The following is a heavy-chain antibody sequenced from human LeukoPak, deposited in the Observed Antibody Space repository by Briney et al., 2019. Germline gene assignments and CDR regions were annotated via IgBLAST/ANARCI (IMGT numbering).Heavy chain of an antibody. J-gene: IGHJ3*02. D-gene: IGHD3-3*01. CDR2: ISAYNGNT. CDR1: GYTFTSYG. CDR3: ARHNYITIFGVVDDAFDI. Sequence: GASVKVSCKASGYTFTSYGISWVRQAPGQGLEWMGWISAYNGNTNYAQKLQGRVTMTTDTSTSTAYMELRSLRSDDTAVYYCARHNYITIFGVVDDAFDIWGQGTMVTVSS. V-gene: IGHV1-18*01.